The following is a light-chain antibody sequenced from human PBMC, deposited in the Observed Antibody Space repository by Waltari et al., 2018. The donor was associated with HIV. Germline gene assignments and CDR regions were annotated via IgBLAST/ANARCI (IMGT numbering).Light chain of an antibody. Sequence: QSALTQPASVSGSPGQPITISCTGSSRDVGSYNLVSWYQQHPGKAPKLMIYEGIKRPSGVSNRFSGSKSGNTASLTISGLQAEDEADYYCCSYAGSSNWVFGGGTKLTVL. V-gene: IGLV2-23*01. CDR2: EGI. CDR1: SRDVGSYNL. CDR3: CSYAGSSNWV. J-gene: IGLJ3*02.